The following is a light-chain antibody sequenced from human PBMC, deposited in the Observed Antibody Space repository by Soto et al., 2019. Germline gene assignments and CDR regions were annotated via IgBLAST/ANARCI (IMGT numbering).Light chain of an antibody. Sequence: DIQMTQSPSYLSASVGDRVTITCRASQSISSYLNWYQQKPGKAPKLLINAASSLPGGVPSRFSGGGSGKDFTLTISNLQHEDFATYYYQQSYSTHHFGQGTQLEIK. CDR2: AAS. CDR3: QQSYSTHH. V-gene: IGKV1-39*01. J-gene: IGKJ5*01. CDR1: QSISSY.